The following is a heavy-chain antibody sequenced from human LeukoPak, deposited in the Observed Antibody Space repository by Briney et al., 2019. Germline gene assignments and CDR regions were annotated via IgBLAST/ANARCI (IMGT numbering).Heavy chain of an antibody. CDR1: GLALSNYG. D-gene: IGHD4-17*01. J-gene: IGHJ4*02. Sequence: GWSLRLSCAASGLALSNYGMNWVGQAPGKGLEWVSGITGCGCTTYYADSAKGRFTISTDNSKNTLYLQINSLSADGQDVYFCSKEGGVDYGLRCWSQGSLVTVSS. CDR3: SKEGGVDYGLRC. CDR2: ITGCGCTT. V-gene: IGHV3-23*01.